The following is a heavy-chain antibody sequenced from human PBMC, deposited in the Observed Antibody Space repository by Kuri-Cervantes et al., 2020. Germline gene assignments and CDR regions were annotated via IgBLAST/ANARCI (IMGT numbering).Heavy chain of an antibody. CDR3: ARGRVAVAGPHAFDI. CDR2: IYYSGST. Sequence: SETLSLTCAVSGFFISSGYYWSWIRQPPGKGLEWIAYIYYSGSTNYNPSLKSRVTISVDTSKNQFSLKLSSVTAADTAVYYCARGRVAVAGPHAFDIWGQGTMVTDSS. CDR1: GFFISSGYY. V-gene: IGHV4-61*01. D-gene: IGHD6-19*01. J-gene: IGHJ3*02.